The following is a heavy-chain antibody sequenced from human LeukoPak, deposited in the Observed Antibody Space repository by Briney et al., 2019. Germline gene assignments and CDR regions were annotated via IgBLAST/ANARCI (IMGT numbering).Heavy chain of an antibody. CDR2: IYYRGST. D-gene: IGHD2-2*03. CDR1: GGSISSSSYY. V-gene: IGHV4-39*07. Sequence: SETLSLTCTVSGGSISSSSYYWGWIRQPPGKGLEWIGSIYYRGSTYYNPSLKSRVTISVDTSKNQFSLKLSSVTAADTAVYYCARDLSWINGWFDPWGQGTLVTVSS. J-gene: IGHJ5*02. CDR3: ARDLSWINGWFDP.